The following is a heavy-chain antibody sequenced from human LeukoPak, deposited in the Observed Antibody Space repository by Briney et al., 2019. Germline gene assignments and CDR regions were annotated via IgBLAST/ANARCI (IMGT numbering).Heavy chain of an antibody. D-gene: IGHD6-19*01. CDR2: VFTSGST. CDR1: GGSISTGRYF. J-gene: IGHJ5*02. CDR3: ARHNQWLVLTWFDP. Sequence: PSQTLSLTCTVSGGSISTGRYFWGWIRQPAEKGLEWIGSVFTSGSTYKNPSLKSRVPISVDTSKNQFSLEVHSVTVADSATYYCARHNQWLVLTWFDPWGHGAPVTVSS. V-gene: IGHV4-61*02.